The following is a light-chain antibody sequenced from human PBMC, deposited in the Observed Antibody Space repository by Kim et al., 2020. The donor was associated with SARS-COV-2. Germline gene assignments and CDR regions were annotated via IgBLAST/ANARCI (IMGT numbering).Light chain of an antibody. Sequence: SSELTQDPVMSVALGQTVRITCRGCSVRNFYPSWYQQKPGQAPALVVYGKNQRSSGIPDRFSGSKFGDTGSLIITGVRAEDEADYYCNSRDIASNHILFGGGTQLTVL. V-gene: IGLV3-19*01. CDR3: NSRDIASNHIL. CDR1: SVRNFY. CDR2: GKN. J-gene: IGLJ2*01.